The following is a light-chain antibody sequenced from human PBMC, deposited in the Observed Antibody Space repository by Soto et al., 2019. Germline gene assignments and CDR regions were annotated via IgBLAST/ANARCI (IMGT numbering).Light chain of an antibody. Sequence: QPALTQPASVSGAPGQSITISCTGTSSDVGGYNYVSWYQQHPGKAPKLMIYDVSNRPSGVSNRFSGSKSGNTASLTISGLQAEDEADYYSSSYTSSSLHVFGTGTKVTVL. CDR3: SSYTSSSLHV. V-gene: IGLV2-14*03. CDR2: DVS. J-gene: IGLJ1*01. CDR1: SSDVGGYNY.